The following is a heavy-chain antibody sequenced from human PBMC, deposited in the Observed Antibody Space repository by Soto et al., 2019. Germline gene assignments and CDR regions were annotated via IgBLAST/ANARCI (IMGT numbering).Heavy chain of an antibody. J-gene: IGHJ4*02. CDR2: IYPGDSDT. CDR1: GYSFTSYW. Sequence: EVQLVQSGAEVKKPGESLKISCKGSGYSFTSYWIGWVRQMPGKGLEWMGIIYPGDSDTRYSPSFQGQVTISADKSIGTAYLQWSSLKASDTAMYYCARLCSSTSCYDGLVRDYWGQGTLVTVSS. D-gene: IGHD2-2*01. V-gene: IGHV5-51*03. CDR3: ARLCSSTSCYDGLVRDY.